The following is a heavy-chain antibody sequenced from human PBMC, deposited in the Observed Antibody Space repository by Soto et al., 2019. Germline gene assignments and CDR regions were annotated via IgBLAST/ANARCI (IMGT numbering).Heavy chain of an antibody. CDR1: GGTFSSYA. D-gene: IGHD5-18*01. J-gene: IGHJ6*01. V-gene: IGHV1-69*13. CDR3: ASSPGTAMVGYYYYSMDV. Sequence: SVKVSCKASGGTFSSYAISWVRQAPGQGLEWMGGIIPIFGTANYAQKFQGRVTITADESTSTAYMELSSLRSEDTAGYYCASSPGTAMVGYYYYSMDVWRQGTTGTVS. CDR2: IIPIFGTA.